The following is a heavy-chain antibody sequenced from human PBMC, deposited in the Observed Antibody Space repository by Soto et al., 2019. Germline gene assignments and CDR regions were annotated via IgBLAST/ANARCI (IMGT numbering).Heavy chain of an antibody. CDR1: GGSVSSGSYY. Sequence: QVQLQESGPGLVKPSETLSLTCTVSGGSVSSGSYYCSCIRLPPGKGLEWIGYISYTGSTNYNPSLMSRLTISVDTTKSQFSPKLNSVTAADTAVYHWARVVYYGAGSYYSFDYWGQGARVSVSS. V-gene: IGHV4-61*01. J-gene: IGHJ4*02. D-gene: IGHD3-10*01. CDR3: ARVVYYGAGSYYSFDY. CDR2: ISYTGST.